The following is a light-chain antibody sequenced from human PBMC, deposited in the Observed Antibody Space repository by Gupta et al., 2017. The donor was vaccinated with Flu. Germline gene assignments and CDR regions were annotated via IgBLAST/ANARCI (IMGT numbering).Light chain of an antibody. J-gene: IGKJ2*03. Sequence: DITMTQSPYSLSASVGDRVTITCRASQSISSYLNWYQQKPGKAPKLLIYAAASLQSGVPSRFSCSGAGTDFTLTISSLQPEDFATDYGQQSYSTPYSFGQGTKLEIK. V-gene: IGKV1-39*01. CDR3: QQSYSTPYS. CDR2: AAA. CDR1: QSISSY.